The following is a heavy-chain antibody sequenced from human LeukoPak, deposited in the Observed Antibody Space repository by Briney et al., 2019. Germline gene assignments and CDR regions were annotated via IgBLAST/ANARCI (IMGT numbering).Heavy chain of an antibody. D-gene: IGHD6-19*01. V-gene: IGHV4-39*01. Sequence: SETLSLTCTVSGGSISISNYYWGWVRQPPGKGLEWIASIYYSGFTYYNPSLKSRVTISVDTSKNQCSLKLSSVTAADTAIYYCARRRSSLNWFDPWGQGTLVTVSS. CDR3: ARRRSSLNWFDP. CDR2: IYYSGFT. J-gene: IGHJ5*02. CDR1: GGSISISNYY.